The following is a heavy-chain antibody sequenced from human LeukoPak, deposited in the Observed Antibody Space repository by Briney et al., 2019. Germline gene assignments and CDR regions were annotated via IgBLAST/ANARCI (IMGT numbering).Heavy chain of an antibody. Sequence: GGSLRLSCAASGFTFSSHAMSWVRQAPGKGLEWVSAIGGDGDSIYYADSVKGRFTISRDNSKNTLNLQMNSLRAEDTAVYYCAKALIHLPLGDIWGQGTMVTVSS. CDR2: IGGDGDSI. V-gene: IGHV3-23*01. D-gene: IGHD2-21*01. CDR3: AKALIHLPLGDI. CDR1: GFTFSSHA. J-gene: IGHJ3*02.